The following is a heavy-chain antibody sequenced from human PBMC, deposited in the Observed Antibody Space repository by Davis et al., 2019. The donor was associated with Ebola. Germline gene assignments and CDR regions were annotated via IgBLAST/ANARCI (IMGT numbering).Heavy chain of an antibody. CDR3: ARDDNYDILTGYYTH. CDR1: GFTFSSYA. V-gene: IGHV3-23*01. J-gene: IGHJ4*02. CDR2: ISGSGGST. Sequence: GESLKISCVASGFTFSSYAMSWVRQAPGKGLEWVSAISGSGGSTYYADSVKGRFTISRDNAKNSLYLQMNSLRAEDTAVYYCARDDNYDILTGYYTHWGQGTLVTVSS. D-gene: IGHD3-9*01.